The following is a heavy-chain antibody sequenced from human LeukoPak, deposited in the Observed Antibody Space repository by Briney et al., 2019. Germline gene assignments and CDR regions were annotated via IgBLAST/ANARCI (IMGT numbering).Heavy chain of an antibody. V-gene: IGHV3-23*01. D-gene: IGHD3-9*01. CDR2: ISGSGGST. CDR3: ARAVFDWLSFDY. J-gene: IGHJ4*02. Sequence: GGSLRLSCAASGFTFSSYEMNWVRQAPGKGLEWVSAISGSGGSTYYADSVKGRFTISRDNSKNTLYLQMNSLRAEDTAVYYCARAVFDWLSFDYWGQGTLVTVSS. CDR1: GFTFSSYE.